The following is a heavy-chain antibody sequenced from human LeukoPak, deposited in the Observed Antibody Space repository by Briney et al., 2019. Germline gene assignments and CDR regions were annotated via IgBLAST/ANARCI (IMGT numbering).Heavy chain of an antibody. D-gene: IGHD1-26*01. V-gene: IGHV1-2*02. CDR1: GYTLTSYY. Sequence: ASVKVSCKASGYTLTSYYIHWVRQAPGQGLEWMGWINPNSGGTNYAQKFQGRVTMTRDTSISTAYMELSRLRSDDTAVYYCARDLVGSYPYYYNYMDVWGKGTTVTVSS. CDR3: ARDLVGSYPYYYNYMDV. CDR2: INPNSGGT. J-gene: IGHJ6*03.